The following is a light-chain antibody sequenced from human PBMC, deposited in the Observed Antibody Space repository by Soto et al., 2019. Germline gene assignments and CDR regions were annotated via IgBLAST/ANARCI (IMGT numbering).Light chain of an antibody. CDR3: QLSYSTHLNT. V-gene: IGKV1-39*01. CDR2: AAS. J-gene: IGKJ5*01. Sequence: DIQMTQSPSSLSASVGDRVTITCRASQSISSYLNWYQQKPGKAPKLLIYAASSLQSVVPSRFSGSGSVTDFTLPISSLQPEDVAKYYQQLSYSTHLNTFGQGTRLEIK. CDR1: QSISSY.